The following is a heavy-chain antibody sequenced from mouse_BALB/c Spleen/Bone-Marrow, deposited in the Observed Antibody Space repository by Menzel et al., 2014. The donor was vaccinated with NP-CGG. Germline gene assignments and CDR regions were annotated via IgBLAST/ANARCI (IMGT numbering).Heavy chain of an antibody. V-gene: IGHV14-3*02. CDR1: GFNIKDTY. J-gene: IGHJ4*01. Sequence: EVQLQQSGAELVKPGASVKLSCTASGFNIKDTYMHWVKQRPEQGLEWIGRIDPANGNTKYDPKFQGKATITADTSSNTAYLQLSSLTSEDTAVYYCAGYNERYAVDYWGQGTSVTVSS. CDR3: AGYNERYAVDY. CDR2: IDPANGNT.